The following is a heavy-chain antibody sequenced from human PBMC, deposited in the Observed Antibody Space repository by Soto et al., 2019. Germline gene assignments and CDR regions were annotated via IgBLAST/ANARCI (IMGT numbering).Heavy chain of an antibody. Sequence: ASVKVSCKASGYTFTSYAMHWVRQAPGQRHEWMGWINAGNGNTKYSQKFQGRVTITRDTSASTAYMELSSLRSEDTAVYYCARRITGTRGDAFDIWGQGTMVTVSS. J-gene: IGHJ3*02. CDR3: ARRITGTRGDAFDI. D-gene: IGHD1-20*01. CDR2: INAGNGNT. V-gene: IGHV1-3*01. CDR1: GYTFTSYA.